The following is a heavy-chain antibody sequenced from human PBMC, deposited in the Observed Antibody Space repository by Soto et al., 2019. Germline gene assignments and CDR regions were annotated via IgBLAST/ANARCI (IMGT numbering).Heavy chain of an antibody. Sequence: ASVKVSCKASGYTFTSYVTSWVRQAPGQGLEWMGWISAYNGNTNYAQKLQGRVTMTTDTSTSTAYMELRSLRSDDTAVYYCARDRYSSPNLVLKDAFDIWGQGTMVTVSS. V-gene: IGHV1-18*01. CDR2: ISAYNGNT. D-gene: IGHD6-13*01. J-gene: IGHJ3*02. CDR3: ARDRYSSPNLVLKDAFDI. CDR1: GYTFTSYV.